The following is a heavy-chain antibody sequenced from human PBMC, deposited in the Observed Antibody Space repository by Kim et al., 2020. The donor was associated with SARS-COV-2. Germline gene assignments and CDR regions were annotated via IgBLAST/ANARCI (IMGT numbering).Heavy chain of an antibody. CDR2: IYPGDSDT. CDR3: ARQEGSSTSARGY. CDR1: GYSFTSYW. V-gene: IGHV5-51*01. Sequence: GESLKISCKGSGYSFTSYWIGWVRQMPGKGLEWRGIIYPGDSDTRYSPSFQGQVTISADKSISTAYLQWSSLKASDTAMYYWARQEGSSTSARGYWGQGNLVTVSS. J-gene: IGHJ4*02. D-gene: IGHD6-6*01.